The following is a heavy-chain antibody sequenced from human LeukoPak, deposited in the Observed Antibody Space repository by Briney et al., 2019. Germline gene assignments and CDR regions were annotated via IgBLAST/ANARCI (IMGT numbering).Heavy chain of an antibody. Sequence: PGGSLRLSSTASGFTFSSYGMHWVRQAPGKGLEWVAVVWCDKSKKDYADSVKGRFTISRDNSKNTLYLQMNSLRVEDTAVYFCARDLDLTSGSFPGYWGQGTLVTVSS. CDR2: VWCDKSKK. D-gene: IGHD3-10*01. CDR1: GFTFSSYG. CDR3: ARDLDLTSGSFPGY. J-gene: IGHJ4*02. V-gene: IGHV3-33*01.